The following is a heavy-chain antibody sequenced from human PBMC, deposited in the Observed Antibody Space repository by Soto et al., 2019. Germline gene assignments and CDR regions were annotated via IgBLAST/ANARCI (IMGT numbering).Heavy chain of an antibody. Sequence: QVQLQESGPGLVKPSQTLSLTCTVSGGSISSGDYYWNWIRQPPGKGLEWIGHILYTGSTYYKPSLKGRLTISLDTSKNQFSLKMSSVTAADTAVYYCAAQPTAGSYYDLGYYYYNNGMDVWGQGTTVTVSS. CDR1: GGSISSGDYY. CDR2: ILYTGST. D-gene: IGHD3-10*01. J-gene: IGHJ6*02. CDR3: AAQPTAGSYYDLGYYYYNNGMDV. V-gene: IGHV4-30-4*01.